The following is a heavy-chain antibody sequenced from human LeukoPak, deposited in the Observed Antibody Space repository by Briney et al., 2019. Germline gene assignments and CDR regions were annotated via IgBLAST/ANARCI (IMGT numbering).Heavy chain of an antibody. Sequence: GSLRLSCAASGFTFSSYAMSWVRQAPGKGLEWVSAISGSGGSTYYADSVKGRFTISRDNSKNTLYLQMNSLRAEDTAVYYCARGRSGYSGHYDYWGQGTLVTVSS. CDR1: GFTFSSYA. V-gene: IGHV3-23*01. CDR3: ARGRSGYSGHYDY. CDR2: ISGSGGST. J-gene: IGHJ4*02. D-gene: IGHD5-12*01.